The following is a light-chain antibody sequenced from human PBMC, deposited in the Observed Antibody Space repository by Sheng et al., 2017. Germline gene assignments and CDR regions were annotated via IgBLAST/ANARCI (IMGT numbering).Light chain of an antibody. J-gene: IGKJ1*01. CDR1: QSVSTD. Sequence: EIVLTQSPVTLSLSPGERATLSCRASQSVSTDLAWYQQKPGQAPRLLIYDASTRATGIPARFSDSGSGTEFTLTISSLQSEDFAVYYCQQYNNWPPWTFGQGTKVEIK. V-gene: IGKV3-15*01. CDR2: DAS. CDR3: QQYNNWPPWT.